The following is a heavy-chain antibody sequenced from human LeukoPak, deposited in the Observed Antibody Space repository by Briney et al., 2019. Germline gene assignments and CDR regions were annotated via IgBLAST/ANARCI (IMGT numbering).Heavy chain of an antibody. CDR2: IYYSGST. Sequence: SETLSLTCTVSGGSISSYYWSWIRQPPGKGLEWIGYIYYSGSTNYNPSLKSRVTISVDTSKNQFSLKLSSVAAADTAVYYCARGASLGYCSSTSCYPDSTGWFDPWGQGTLVTVSS. CDR3: ARGASLGYCSSTSCYPDSTGWFDP. CDR1: GGSISSYY. V-gene: IGHV4-59*01. D-gene: IGHD2-2*01. J-gene: IGHJ5*02.